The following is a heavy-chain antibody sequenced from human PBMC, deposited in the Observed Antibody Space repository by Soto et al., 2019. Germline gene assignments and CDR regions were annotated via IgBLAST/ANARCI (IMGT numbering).Heavy chain of an antibody. CDR3: ARGGSPLTWFDP. D-gene: IGHD2-15*01. Sequence: EVQLVESGGGLVQPGGSLRLSCAASGFTFSSYSMNWVRQAPGKGLEWVSYITSTRTTIYYADSVKGRFTISRDNAKNSRYLQMNSLRDEDTAVYYCARGGSPLTWFDPWGQGTLVTVSS. CDR2: ITSTRTTI. CDR1: GFTFSSYS. J-gene: IGHJ5*02. V-gene: IGHV3-48*02.